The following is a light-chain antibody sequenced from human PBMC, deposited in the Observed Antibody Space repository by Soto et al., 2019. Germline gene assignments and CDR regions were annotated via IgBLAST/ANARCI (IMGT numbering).Light chain of an antibody. J-gene: IGKJ4*01. CDR3: QQYVSWPLT. CDR2: GAS. V-gene: IGKV3-20*01. CDR1: QSVSSNY. Sequence: DIVLTPSPGTLSLSPGERAAXSCWASQSVSSNYLAWYQQTPGYAPRLLIYGASSRATGIPDRFSGSGSGTDFTLTISRLEPEDFAVYYCQQYVSWPLTFGGRTKVGIK.